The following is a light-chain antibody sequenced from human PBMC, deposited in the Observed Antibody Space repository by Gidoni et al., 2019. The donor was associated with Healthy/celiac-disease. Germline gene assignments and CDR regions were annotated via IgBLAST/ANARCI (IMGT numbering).Light chain of an antibody. J-gene: IGKJ1*01. Sequence: ELVMTQSPATLSVSPGERATLPCRASQSVSGTLAWYQQKPGQARRLLSYGASTRATGIPARFSGSGSGTEFTLTISSLQSEDFAVYYCQQYNNWPRTFXXXTKVEIK. CDR1: QSVSGT. CDR3: QQYNNWPRT. CDR2: GAS. V-gene: IGKV3-15*01.